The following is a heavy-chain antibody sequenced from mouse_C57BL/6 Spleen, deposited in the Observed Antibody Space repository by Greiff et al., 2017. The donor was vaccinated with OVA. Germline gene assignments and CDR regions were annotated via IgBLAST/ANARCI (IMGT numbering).Heavy chain of an antibody. CDR1: GYTFTSYW. J-gene: IGHJ2*01. CDR2: IDPSDSET. D-gene: IGHD2-12*01. Sequence: QVQLQQPGAELVRPGSSVKLSCKASGYTFTSYWMHWVKQRPIQGLEWIGNIDPSDSETHYNQKFKDKATLTVDKSSSTTYMQLSSLTSEDSAVYYCAKGNSYDVEVDYWGQGTTLTVSS. V-gene: IGHV1-52*01. CDR3: AKGNSYDVEVDY.